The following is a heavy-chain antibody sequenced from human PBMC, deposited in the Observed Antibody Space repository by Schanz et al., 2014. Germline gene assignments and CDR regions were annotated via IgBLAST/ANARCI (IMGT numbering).Heavy chain of an antibody. CDR2: IFFRGST. CDR1: GGSISSGGYS. Sequence: QVQLQESGPGLVKPSQTLSLTCAVSGGSISSGGYSWSGIRQPPGKGLEWIGYIFFRGSTYYNPSHKSRVTISIETSKNQSSLRRPSVPAADTAVYYCYGMDVWGQGTTVTVSS. J-gene: IGHJ6*02. V-gene: IGHV4-30-4*07. CDR3: YGMDV.